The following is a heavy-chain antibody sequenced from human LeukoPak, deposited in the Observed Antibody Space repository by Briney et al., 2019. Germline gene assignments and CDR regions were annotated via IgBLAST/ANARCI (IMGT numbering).Heavy chain of an antibody. J-gene: IGHJ4*02. Sequence: GGSLRLSCAASGFTFSSYWMTWVRQAPGKGLERVANIKQDGSEKYYVDSVKGRFTISRDNAKNSLYLQMNSLRAEDTAVYYCARRRGSYCWDYWGQGTLVTVSS. CDR3: ARRRGSYCWDY. CDR2: IKQDGSEK. D-gene: IGHD1-26*01. CDR1: GFTFSSYW. V-gene: IGHV3-7*01.